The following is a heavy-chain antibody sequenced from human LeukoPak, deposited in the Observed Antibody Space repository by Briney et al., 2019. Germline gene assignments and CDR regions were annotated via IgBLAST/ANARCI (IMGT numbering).Heavy chain of an antibody. D-gene: IGHD4-23*01. V-gene: IGHV4-59*01. CDR1: GGSISGYY. CDR2: IYYSGST. Sequence: SETLSLTCTVSGGSISGYYYNWIRQPPGKGLEWIGYIYYSGSTNYNPSLKSRVTISLDTSKNQFSLKLSSVTTTDTAVYYCARSVVTLYWYFDLWGRGTLVTVSS. J-gene: IGHJ2*01. CDR3: ARSVVTLYWYFDL.